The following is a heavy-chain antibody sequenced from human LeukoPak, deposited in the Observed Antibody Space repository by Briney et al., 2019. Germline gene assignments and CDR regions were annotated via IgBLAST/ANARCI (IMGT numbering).Heavy chain of an antibody. CDR2: INSDGSTT. J-gene: IGHJ6*02. CDR1: GFTFSSYW. Sequence: GGSLRLSCAASGFTFSSYWMSWVRQAPGKGLVWVSRINSDGSTTYYADSVKGRFTISRDNAKSTLYLQLNSLRAEDTAVYYCARGNYYGMDVWGQGTTVTVSS. CDR3: ARGNYYGMDV. V-gene: IGHV3-74*01.